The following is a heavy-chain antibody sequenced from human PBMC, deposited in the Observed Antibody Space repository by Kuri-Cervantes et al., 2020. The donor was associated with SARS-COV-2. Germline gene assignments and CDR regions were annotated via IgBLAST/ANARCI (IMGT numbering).Heavy chain of an antibody. J-gene: IGHJ6*02. D-gene: IGHD6-13*01. CDR1: GFTFSSYG. Sequence: GESLKISCAASGFTFSSYGMHWVRQAPGKGLEWVAVISYDGSNKYYADSVKGRFTISRDNSKNTLYLQMNSLRAEGTAVYYCAKDGLAAAGLHYYYYYGMDVWGQGTTVTVSS. CDR3: AKDGLAAAGLHYYYYYGMDV. CDR2: ISYDGSNK. V-gene: IGHV3-30*18.